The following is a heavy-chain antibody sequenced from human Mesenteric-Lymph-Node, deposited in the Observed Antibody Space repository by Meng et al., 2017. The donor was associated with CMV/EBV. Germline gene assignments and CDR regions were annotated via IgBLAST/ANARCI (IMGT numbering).Heavy chain of an antibody. CDR2: IIPILGIA. D-gene: IGHD4-11*01. Sequence: SVKVSCKASGGTFSSYTISWVRQAPGQGLEWMGRIIPILGIANYAQKFQGRVTITADKSTSTAYMELSSLRSEDTAVYYCARGHDYNMNYYYYGMDVWGQGTTVTVSS. CDR3: ARGHDYNMNYYYYGMDV. CDR1: GGTFSSYT. J-gene: IGHJ6*02. V-gene: IGHV1-69*02.